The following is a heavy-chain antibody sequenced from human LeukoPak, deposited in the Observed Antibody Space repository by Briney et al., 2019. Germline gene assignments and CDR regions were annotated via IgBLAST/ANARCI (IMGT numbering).Heavy chain of an antibody. D-gene: IGHD3-22*01. Sequence: PGGSLRLSCAASGFTFSSYGMSWVRQAPGKGLEWVSAICCSGRGTYYAASVKGRFTISRDNSKNTLYLQMNSLRADDTAVYYCAKHYFDSSGYSGFDYWGQGTLVTVSS. V-gene: IGHV3-23*01. CDR2: ICCSGRGT. J-gene: IGHJ4*02. CDR3: AKHYFDSSGYSGFDY. CDR1: GFTFSSYG.